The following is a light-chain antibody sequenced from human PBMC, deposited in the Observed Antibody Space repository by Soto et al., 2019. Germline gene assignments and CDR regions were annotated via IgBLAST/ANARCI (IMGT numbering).Light chain of an antibody. CDR3: CSYAGSGIVV. Sequence: QSALTPPASVSGSPGQSFTISCPGPCSAVGSFHLVSWYQHYPGNGPKLIIYEVSKRPSGVSDHCSGSKSGNTASLTRSGRQTVDEADYYCCSYAGSGIVVFGGGTKLTVL. CDR2: EVS. CDR1: CSAVGSFHL. J-gene: IGLJ2*01. V-gene: IGLV2-23*02.